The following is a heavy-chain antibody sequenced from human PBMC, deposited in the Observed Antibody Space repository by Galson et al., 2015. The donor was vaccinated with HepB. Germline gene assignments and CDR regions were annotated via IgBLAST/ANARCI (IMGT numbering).Heavy chain of an antibody. CDR1: GFTFSSYA. CDR2: ISYDGTNK. Sequence: SLRLSCAASGFTFSSYAMHWVRQAPGKGLEWVAVISYDGTNKYYADSVKGRFTISRDNSKNTLYLQMNSLRAEDTAVYYCATTLGPTGDGGAFDIWGQGTMVTVSS. V-gene: IGHV3-30-3*01. D-gene: IGHD1-26*01. J-gene: IGHJ3*02. CDR3: ATTLGPTGDGGAFDI.